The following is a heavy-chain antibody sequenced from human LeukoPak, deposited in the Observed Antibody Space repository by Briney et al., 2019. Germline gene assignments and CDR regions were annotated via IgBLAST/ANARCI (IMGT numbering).Heavy chain of an antibody. V-gene: IGHV3-21*01. D-gene: IGHD4-17*01. J-gene: IGHJ4*02. Sequence: GGSLRLSCAASGFTFSSYNMNWVRQAPGKGLELVSLISSDTSYIHYADSVKGRFTISRDNAKNSVFLQMNSLRAEDTAVYYCARDTSPVTNREFDYWGQGTLVTVSS. CDR3: ARDTSPVTNREFDY. CDR1: GFTFSSYN. CDR2: ISSDTSYI.